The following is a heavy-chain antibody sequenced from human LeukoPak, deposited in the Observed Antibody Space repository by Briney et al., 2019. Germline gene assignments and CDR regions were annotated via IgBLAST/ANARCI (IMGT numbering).Heavy chain of an antibody. CDR2: ISAYNGNT. CDR3: ARVGWHYYDSSGLDY. CDR1: GYTFTSYG. D-gene: IGHD3-22*01. J-gene: IGHJ4*02. Sequence: GASVKVSCKASGYTFTSYGISWVRQAPGQGLEWMGWISAYNGNTNYAQKLQGRVIMTTDTSTSTAYMELRSLRSDDTAVYYCARVGWHYYDSSGLDYWGQGTLVTVSS. V-gene: IGHV1-18*01.